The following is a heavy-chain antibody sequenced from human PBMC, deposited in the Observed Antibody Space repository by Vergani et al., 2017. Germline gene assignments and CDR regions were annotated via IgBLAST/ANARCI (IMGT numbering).Heavy chain of an antibody. CDR1: GFTFSSYS. CDR3: ARDYDDSTHCGSTSCYKAPRYYYGMDV. CDR2: ISSSSSYI. Sequence: EVQLVESGGGLVKPGGSLRLSCAASGFTFSSYSMNWVRQAPGKGLEWVSSISSSSSYIYYADSVKGRFTISRDNAKNSLYLQMNSLRAEDTAVYYCARDYDDSTHCGSTSCYKAPRYYYGMDVWGQGTTVTVSS. J-gene: IGHJ6*02. V-gene: IGHV3-21*01. D-gene: IGHD2-2*02.